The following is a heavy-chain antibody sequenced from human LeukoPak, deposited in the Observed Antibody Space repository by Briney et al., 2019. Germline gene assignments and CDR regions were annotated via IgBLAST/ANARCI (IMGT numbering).Heavy chain of an antibody. J-gene: IGHJ5*02. CDR2: INPSGGST. Sequence: ASVKVSCKASGYTFTSYYMHWVRQAPGQGLEWMGIINPSGGSTSYAQKFQGGVTMTRDTSTSTVYMELSSLRSEDTAVYYCARSQLRTKWFDPWGQGTLVTVSS. V-gene: IGHV1-46*01. CDR1: GYTFTSYY. D-gene: IGHD4-23*01. CDR3: ARSQLRTKWFDP.